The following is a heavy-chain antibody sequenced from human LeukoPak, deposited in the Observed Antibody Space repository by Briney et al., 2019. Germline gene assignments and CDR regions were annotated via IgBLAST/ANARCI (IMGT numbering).Heavy chain of an antibody. J-gene: IGHJ4*02. D-gene: IGHD6-13*01. CDR1: GFTFSSYA. Sequence: GGSLRLSCAASGFTFSSYAMSWVRQAPRKGLEGVSAISGNGGSTYYADSVKGRFNISNDNSQNTLYLQINSLRAEDTAVYYCAKLFRSSSPDYWGQGTLVTVSS. CDR3: AKLFRSSSPDY. V-gene: IGHV3-23*01. CDR2: ISGNGGST.